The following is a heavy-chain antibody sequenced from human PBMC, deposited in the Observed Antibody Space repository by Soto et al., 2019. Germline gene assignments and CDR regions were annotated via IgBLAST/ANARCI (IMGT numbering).Heavy chain of an antibody. CDR3: ARASRDSSSWPPEYFQH. D-gene: IGHD6-13*01. V-gene: IGHV3-11*01. J-gene: IGHJ1*01. CDR2: ISTSGTSI. CDR1: GFTFSDYY. Sequence: QVQVVESGGGLVKPGGSLRLSCAASGFTFSDYYMSWIRQVPGKGLEWVSYISTSGTSINYADSVKGRFTISRGNAKNSLYLQMNSLRDEDTAVYYCARASRDSSSWPPEYFQHWGQGTLVTVSS.